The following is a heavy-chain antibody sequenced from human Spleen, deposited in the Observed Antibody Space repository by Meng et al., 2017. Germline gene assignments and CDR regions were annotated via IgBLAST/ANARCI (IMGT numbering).Heavy chain of an antibody. CDR3: AREGSVAGTLYY. Sequence: QVQLVQSGSELKKPGASVKLSCKASGYTFTTYNLHWVRQAPGQGLEWMGWINTESGSPRYAQGFTGRFVFSLDTSVSTTYLQISSLKAEDTAVYYRAREGSVAGTLYYWGQGTLVTVSS. D-gene: IGHD6-19*01. CDR1: GYTFTTYN. J-gene: IGHJ4*02. CDR2: INTESGSP. V-gene: IGHV7-4-1*02.